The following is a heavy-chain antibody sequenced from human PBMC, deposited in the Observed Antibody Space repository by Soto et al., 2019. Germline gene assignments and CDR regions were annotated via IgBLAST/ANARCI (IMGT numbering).Heavy chain of an antibody. CDR3: ARPLGYDPTRSRYYYYYGMDV. CDR1: GYTFTSYG. D-gene: IGHD3-22*01. V-gene: IGHV1-18*04. J-gene: IGHJ6*02. Sequence: ASVKVSCKASGYTFTSYGISWVRQAPGQGLEWMGWISAYNGNTNYAQKLQGRVTMTTDTSTSTAYMELRSLRSDDTAVYYCARPLGYDPTRSRYYYYYGMDVWGQGTTVNVSS. CDR2: ISAYNGNT.